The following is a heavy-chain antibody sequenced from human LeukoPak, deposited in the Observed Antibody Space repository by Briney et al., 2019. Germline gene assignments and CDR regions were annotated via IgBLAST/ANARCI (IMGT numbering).Heavy chain of an antibody. CDR2: ISSSSSYI. CDR1: GFTFSSYS. Sequence: GGSLRLSCAASGFTFSSYSMNWVRQAPGKGLEWVSSISSSSSYIYYADSVKGRFTISRDNAKNSVYLQMNSLRVEDTAVYYCAKDSGVPAATGTWFDPWGQGTLVTVSS. J-gene: IGHJ5*02. V-gene: IGHV3-21*06. CDR3: AKDSGVPAATGTWFDP. D-gene: IGHD2-2*01.